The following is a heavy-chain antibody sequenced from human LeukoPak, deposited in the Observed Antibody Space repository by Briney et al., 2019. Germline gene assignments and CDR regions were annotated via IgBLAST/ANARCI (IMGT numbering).Heavy chain of an antibody. CDR1: GFTFSSYA. Sequence: GGSLRLSCAASGFTFSSYAMSWARQAPGKGLEWVSAISGSGGSTYYADSVKGRFTISRDNSKNTLYLQMNSLRAEDTAVYYCAKDSYYYDSSGYWDFDYWGQGTLVTVSS. CDR3: AKDSYYYDSSGYWDFDY. CDR2: ISGSGGST. D-gene: IGHD3-22*01. V-gene: IGHV3-23*01. J-gene: IGHJ4*02.